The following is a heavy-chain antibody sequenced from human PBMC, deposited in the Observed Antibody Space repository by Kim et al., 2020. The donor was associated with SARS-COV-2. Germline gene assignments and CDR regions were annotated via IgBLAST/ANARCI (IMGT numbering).Heavy chain of an antibody. D-gene: IGHD1-26*01. V-gene: IGHV4-59*01. CDR2: GST. Sequence: GSTNHTPPHKGRVTISLDTSKNQFSLKLSSVTAADTAVYYCARDSGSYTHWGQGTLVTVSS. CDR3: ARDSGSYTH. J-gene: IGHJ4*02.